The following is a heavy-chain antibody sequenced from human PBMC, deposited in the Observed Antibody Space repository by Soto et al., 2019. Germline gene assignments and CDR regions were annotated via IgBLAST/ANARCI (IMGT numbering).Heavy chain of an antibody. CDR3: ARDGYIGFDY. V-gene: IGHV3-74*02. D-gene: IGHD5-12*01. J-gene: IGHJ4*02. Sequence: EVQLVESGGGLVQPGGSLRLSCAGSGFTFSNYLMHWVRQGPGKGLVWVSRIDSDGSDTIYADSVKGRFTISRDNAKNTLFLQMHSLRAEDMGVYYCARDGYIGFDYWGQGTLVTVSS. CDR2: IDSDGSDT. CDR1: GFTFSNYL.